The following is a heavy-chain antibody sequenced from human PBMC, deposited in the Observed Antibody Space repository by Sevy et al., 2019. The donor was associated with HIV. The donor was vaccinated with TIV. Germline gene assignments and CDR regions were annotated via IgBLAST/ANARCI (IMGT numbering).Heavy chain of an antibody. CDR1: VFTFSSYA. CDR3: ARAQGVLLWFGEFPL. D-gene: IGHD3-10*01. J-gene: IGHJ4*02. CDR2: ISYDGNDK. Sequence: GGSLRLSCAASVFTFSSYAMHWVRQAPGKGLEWVAVISYDGNDKDYADSVKGRFTISRDNSKNTLYLQMNSLRIEDTAVYYCARAQGVLLWFGEFPLWGPGTLVTVSS. V-gene: IGHV3-30*04.